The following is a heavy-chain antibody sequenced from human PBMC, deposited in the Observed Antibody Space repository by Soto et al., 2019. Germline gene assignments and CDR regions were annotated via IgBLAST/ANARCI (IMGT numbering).Heavy chain of an antibody. CDR3: ARGGKYCTNGVCSFYGMDV. D-gene: IGHD2-8*01. CDR1: AGSITSGDFY. Sequence: SETLSLTCTVSAGSITSGDFYWSWIRQHPGKGLEWIGYISNSGTTYYNPSLKSRVTISVDTSKNQFSLRLRSDDTAVYYCARGGKYCTNGVCSFYGMDVWGQGTTVTVSS. V-gene: IGHV4-31*03. CDR2: ISNSGTT. J-gene: IGHJ6*02.